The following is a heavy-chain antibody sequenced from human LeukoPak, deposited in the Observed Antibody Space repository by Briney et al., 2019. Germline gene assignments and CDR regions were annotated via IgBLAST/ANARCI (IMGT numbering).Heavy chain of an antibody. CDR3: AREGVPYYFDY. CDR2: INAGNGNT. CDR1: GYTFTSYA. J-gene: IGHJ4*02. D-gene: IGHD3-16*01. V-gene: IGHV1-3*01. Sequence: ASVKVSCTASGYTFTSYAMHWVRQAPGQRLEWMGWINAGNGNTKYSQKFQGRVTITRDTSASTAYMELSSLRSEDTAVYYCAREGVPYYFDYWGQGTLVTVSS.